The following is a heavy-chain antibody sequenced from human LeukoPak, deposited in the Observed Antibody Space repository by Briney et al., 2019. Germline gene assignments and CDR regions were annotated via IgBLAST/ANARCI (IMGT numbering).Heavy chain of an antibody. CDR2: IYYSGST. V-gene: IGHV4-31*03. J-gene: IGHJ4*02. CDR3: ARVPGYSSGWYDY. CDR1: GVSISSGGYY. Sequence: PSETLSLTCTVSGVSISSGGYYWSWIRQHPGKGLEWIGYIYYSGSTYYNPSLKIRVTIAVDTSKNQFSLKLSSVTAADTAVYYCARVPGYSSGWYDYWGQGPLVTVSS. D-gene: IGHD6-19*01.